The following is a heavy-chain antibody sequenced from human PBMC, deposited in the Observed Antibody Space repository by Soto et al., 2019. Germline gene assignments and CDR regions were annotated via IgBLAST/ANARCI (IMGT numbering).Heavy chain of an antibody. CDR2: IRGDVSMT. CDR3: VKEGLAADFDS. V-gene: IGHV3-74*01. J-gene: IGHJ4*02. Sequence: EVHLVESGGGLVQPGGSLRLSCAASGFTFSNYWMHWVRQAPGKGLVWVSRIRGDVSMTNYADSVKGRFTISRDNAKNTLHVQMNSLRAEDTAVYYCVKEGLAADFDSWGQGTLVTVSS. CDR1: GFTFSNYW. D-gene: IGHD6-13*01.